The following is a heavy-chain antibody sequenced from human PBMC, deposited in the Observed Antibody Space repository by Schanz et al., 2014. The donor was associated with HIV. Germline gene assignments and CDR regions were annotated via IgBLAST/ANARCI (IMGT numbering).Heavy chain of an antibody. Sequence: EVQLVESGGGLVQPGRSLRLSCAASGFTFDDYAMHWVRQAPGKGLEWVSGITWNSRSIGYADSVKGRFTISRDNAKNSLYLQMTGLRAEDTAVYYCAKSSGWLYAHFDYWGQGTLVTVSS. D-gene: IGHD3-9*01. J-gene: IGHJ4*02. CDR1: GFTFDDYA. CDR2: ITWNSRSI. V-gene: IGHV3-9*01. CDR3: AKSSGWLYAHFDY.